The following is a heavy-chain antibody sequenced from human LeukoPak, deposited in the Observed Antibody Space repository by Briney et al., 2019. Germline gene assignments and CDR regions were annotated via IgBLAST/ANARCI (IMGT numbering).Heavy chain of an antibody. V-gene: IGHV4-31*03. CDR2: IYYSGST. CDR3: AREPRSPGGRGRPFDF. D-gene: IGHD2-15*01. Sequence: SETLSLTCTVSGGSISSGGYYWTWIRQHPGKGLEWIGYIYYSGSTYYNPSLKSRVTISVDTSKNQFSLRLSPVTAADTAVYYCAREPRSPGGRGRPFDFWGQGTLVTVSS. J-gene: IGHJ4*02. CDR1: GGSISSGGYY.